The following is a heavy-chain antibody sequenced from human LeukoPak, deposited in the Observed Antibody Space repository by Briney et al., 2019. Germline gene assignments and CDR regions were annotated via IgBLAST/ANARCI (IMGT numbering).Heavy chain of an antibody. J-gene: IGHJ6*03. D-gene: IGHD2-8*01. CDR2: INPNSGDP. CDR1: GYTFTDSY. V-gene: IGHV1-2*06. CDR3: ARSAGHCNNGVCFTGYYIDV. Sequence: GASVKVSCKASGYTFTDSYIHWVRQAPGQGLEWMGRINPNSGDPNYPQNFQGRVTMTRDTSISTAYMEMSSLTSDDTAVYYCARSAGHCNNGVCFTGYYIDVRGTGTTVTVSS.